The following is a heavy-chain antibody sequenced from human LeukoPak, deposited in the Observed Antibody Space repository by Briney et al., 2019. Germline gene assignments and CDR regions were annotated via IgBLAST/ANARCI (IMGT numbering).Heavy chain of an antibody. CDR3: ARDTYYSDMDV. CDR2: IYYSGST. V-gene: IGHV4-39*07. CDR1: GGSISSSSYY. Sequence: PSETLSLTCTVSGGSISSSSYYWGWIRQPPGKGLEWIGSIYYSGSTSYNPSLKSRVTISVDTSKNQFSLKLSSVTAADTAVYYCARDTYYSDMDVWGQGTTVTVSS. J-gene: IGHJ6*02.